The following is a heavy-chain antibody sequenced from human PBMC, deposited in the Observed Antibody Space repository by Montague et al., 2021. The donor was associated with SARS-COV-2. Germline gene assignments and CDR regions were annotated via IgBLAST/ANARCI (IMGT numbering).Heavy chain of an antibody. CDR3: ARGLIDITMMVVVFTGASLYFDY. CDR1: GGSLSGYH. V-gene: IGHV4-34*01. J-gene: IGHJ4*02. Sequence: SETLSLTCGVSGGSLSGYHWSWIRQPPGKGLEWIGEIVPSGSTNYNPSLKSRVIISLDTSKNQFSLKLSSVTAADTAVYYCARGLIDITMMVVVFTGASLYFDYWGQGILVTVSS. D-gene: IGHD3-22*01. CDR2: IVPSGST.